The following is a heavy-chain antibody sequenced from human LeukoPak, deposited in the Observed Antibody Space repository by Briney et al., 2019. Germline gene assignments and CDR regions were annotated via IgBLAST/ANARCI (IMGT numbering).Heavy chain of an antibody. CDR2: IYSGGST. CDR1: GFTVSSNY. J-gene: IGHJ4*02. V-gene: IGHV3-53*01. Sequence: AGGSLRLSCVASGFTVSSNYMSWVRQAPGKGQEWVSVIYSGGSTYYADSVQGRFTISRDNSKNTLYLQMNSLRAEDTAVYYCARDRLYSSSSEDYWGQGILVTVSA. CDR3: ARDRLYSSSSEDY. D-gene: IGHD6-6*01.